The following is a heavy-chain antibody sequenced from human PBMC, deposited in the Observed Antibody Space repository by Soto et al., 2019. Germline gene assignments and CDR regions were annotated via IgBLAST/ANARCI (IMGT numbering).Heavy chain of an antibody. CDR3: ARSSFPYYFDY. V-gene: IGHV3-74*01. J-gene: IGHJ4*02. Sequence: EVQVVESGGGLVQPGGSLRLSCVASGFTFSNYWMHWVRQAPGKGLVWVSLIYGDGSDTSYADSVKGRFTISRDNAKNTLYRQMNSLRAEDTAVYYCARSSFPYYFDYWGQGTLVTVSS. D-gene: IGHD3-10*01. CDR1: GFTFSNYW. CDR2: IYGDGSDT.